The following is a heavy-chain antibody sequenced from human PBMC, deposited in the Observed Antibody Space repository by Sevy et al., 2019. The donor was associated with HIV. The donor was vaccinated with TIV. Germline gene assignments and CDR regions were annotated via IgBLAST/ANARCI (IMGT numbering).Heavy chain of an antibody. CDR3: ARVSDTAMAPDYFQH. Sequence: GGPQRLSCAASGFTFSSYSMNWVRQAPGKGLEWVSSISSSRSYIYYADSVKGRFTISRDNAKNSLYLQMNSLRAEDTAVYYCARVSDTAMAPDYFQHWGQGTLVTVSS. CDR2: ISSSRSYI. J-gene: IGHJ1*01. CDR1: GFTFSSYS. V-gene: IGHV3-21*01. D-gene: IGHD5-18*01.